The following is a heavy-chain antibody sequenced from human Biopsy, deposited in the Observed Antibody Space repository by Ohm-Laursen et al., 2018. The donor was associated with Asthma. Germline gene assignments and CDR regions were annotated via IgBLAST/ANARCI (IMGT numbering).Heavy chain of an antibody. CDR2: ILNDGNNK. D-gene: IGHD2-21*02. J-gene: IGHJ6*02. CDR1: GFTFSNYY. CDR3: TRDRFYNSVTSESFYYGVDV. V-gene: IGHV3-30*03. Sequence: SLRLSCSASGFTFSNYYMNWVRQAPGKGLEWVAVILNDGNNKYYVDSVKGRFTISRDNFRNTVHLQMSSLRPEDSAVYYCTRDRFYNSVTSESFYYGVDVWGQGTTVTVSS.